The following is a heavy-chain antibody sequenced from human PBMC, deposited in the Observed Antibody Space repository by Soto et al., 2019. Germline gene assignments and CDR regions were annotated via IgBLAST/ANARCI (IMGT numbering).Heavy chain of an antibody. D-gene: IGHD6-19*01. V-gene: IGHV3-33*01. CDR2: IWYDGSNK. J-gene: IGHJ4*02. Sequence: GGSLRLSCAASGFTFSSYGMHWVRQAPGKGLEWVAVIWYDGSNKYYADSVKGRFTISRDNSKNTLYLQMNSLRAEDTAVYYCARDYDPKPGYSSGWYSYFDYWGQGTLVTVSS. CDR3: ARDYDPKPGYSSGWYSYFDY. CDR1: GFTFSSYG.